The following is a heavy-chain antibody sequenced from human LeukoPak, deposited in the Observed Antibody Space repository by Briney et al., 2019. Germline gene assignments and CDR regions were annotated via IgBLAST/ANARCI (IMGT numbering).Heavy chain of an antibody. CDR2: ITADSGTT. CDR3: ASRDYFDY. CDR1: GFTVSSYS. V-gene: IGHV3-48*02. J-gene: IGHJ4*02. Sequence: GGSLRLSCAASGFTVSSYSMNWVRQAPGKGLEWVSYITADSGTTYYADSVKGRFTISRDNAKNSLYLQMNSLRDEDTAVYYCASRDYFDYWGQGTLVTVSS.